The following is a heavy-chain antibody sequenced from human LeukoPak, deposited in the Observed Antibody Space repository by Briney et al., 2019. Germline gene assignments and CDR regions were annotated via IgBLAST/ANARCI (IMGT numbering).Heavy chain of an antibody. D-gene: IGHD3-22*01. CDR3: ARDYYDSSGYYRTFLFDY. CDR1: GYTFTSYG. J-gene: IGHJ4*02. Sequence: ASVNVSCKASGYTFTSYGISWVRQAPGQGLEWMGWISAYNGNTNYAQKLQGRVTMTTDTSTSTAYMELRSLRSDDTAVYYCARDYYDSSGYYRTFLFDYWGQGTLVTVSS. CDR2: ISAYNGNT. V-gene: IGHV1-18*01.